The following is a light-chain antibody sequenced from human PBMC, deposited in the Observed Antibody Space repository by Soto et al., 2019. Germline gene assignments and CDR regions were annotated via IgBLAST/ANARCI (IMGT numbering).Light chain of an antibody. CDR2: DAS. Sequence: EVVLTQSPATLSLSPGERATLSCRASQSIRTSLAWYQQKPGQAPRLVIFDASDRANGVPARFGGSGSGTDFTLTINSLEHEDFAVYYCQQRNVWPPITFGQGTRLEIK. CDR3: QQRNVWPPIT. J-gene: IGKJ5*01. V-gene: IGKV3-11*01. CDR1: QSIRTS.